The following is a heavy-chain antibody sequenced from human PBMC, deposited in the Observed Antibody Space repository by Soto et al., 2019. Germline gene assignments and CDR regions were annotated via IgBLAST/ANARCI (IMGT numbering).Heavy chain of an antibody. D-gene: IGHD6-19*01. Sequence: GGSLRLSCAASGFTVSSNYMSWVRQAPGKGLEWVSVIYSGGSTYYADSVKGRFTISRDNSKNTLYLQMNSLRAEDTAVYYCAREREYSSGPRWFDPWGQGTLVTVSS. CDR1: GFTVSSNY. CDR3: AREREYSSGPRWFDP. CDR2: IYSGGST. V-gene: IGHV3-53*01. J-gene: IGHJ5*02.